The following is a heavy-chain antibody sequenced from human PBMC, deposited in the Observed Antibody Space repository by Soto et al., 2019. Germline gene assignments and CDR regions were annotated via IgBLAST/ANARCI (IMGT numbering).Heavy chain of an antibody. CDR3: ARAQIQLWSQGVYYFDY. CDR2: IIPIFGTA. CDR1: GGTCSSYA. J-gene: IGHJ4*02. D-gene: IGHD5-18*01. V-gene: IGHV1-69*01. Sequence: QVQLVQSGAEVKKPGSSVKVSCKASGGTCSSYAISWVRQAPGQGLEWMGGIIPIFGTANYAQKFQGRVTITADESTSTAYMELSSLRSEDTAVYYCARAQIQLWSQGVYYFDYWGQGTLVTVSS.